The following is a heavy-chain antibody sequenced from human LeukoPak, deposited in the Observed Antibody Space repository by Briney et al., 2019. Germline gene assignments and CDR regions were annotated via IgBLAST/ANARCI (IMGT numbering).Heavy chain of an antibody. V-gene: IGHV3-9*01. D-gene: IGHD6-13*01. CDR3: AKDMSGFVAAALNY. J-gene: IGHJ4*02. Sequence: PGGSLRLSCAASGFTFDDYAMHWVRQAPGKGLEWVSGISWNSGSIGYADSVKGRFTISRDNAKNSLYLQMNSLRAEDTALYYCAKDMSGFVAAALNYWGQGPWSPSPQ. CDR2: ISWNSGSI. CDR1: GFTFDDYA.